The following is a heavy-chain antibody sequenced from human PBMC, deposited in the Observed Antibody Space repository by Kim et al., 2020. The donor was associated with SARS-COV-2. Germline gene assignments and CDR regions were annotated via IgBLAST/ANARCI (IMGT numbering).Heavy chain of an antibody. CDR2: ISWNSGSI. V-gene: IGHV3-9*01. D-gene: IGHD6-19*01. J-gene: IGHJ4*02. CDR1: GFTFDNYA. Sequence: GGSLRLSCAASGFTFDNYAMPWVRQAPGKGLEWVSGISWNSGSIDYADSVKGRFTISRDNAKNSLYLQMNSLRAEDTALYYCAKDKYGEVAGAYFDYWGQGTLVTVSS. CDR3: AKDKYGEVAGAYFDY.